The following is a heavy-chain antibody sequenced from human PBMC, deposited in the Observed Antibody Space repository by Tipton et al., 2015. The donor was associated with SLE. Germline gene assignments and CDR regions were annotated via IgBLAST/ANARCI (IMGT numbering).Heavy chain of an antibody. D-gene: IGHD1-1*01. CDR3: ARQGTGLSYD. Sequence: LRLSCTVSGGSISSSSYYWGWIRQPPGKGLEWIGSIYYSGSTYYNPSLKSRVTISVDTSKNQFSLKLSSVTAADTAVYYCARQGTGLSYDWGQGTLVTVSS. CDR2: IYYSGST. CDR1: GGSISSSSYY. V-gene: IGHV4-39*07. J-gene: IGHJ4*02.